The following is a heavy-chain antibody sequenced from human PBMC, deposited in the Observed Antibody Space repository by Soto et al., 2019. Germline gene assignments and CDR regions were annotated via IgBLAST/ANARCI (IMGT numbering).Heavy chain of an antibody. CDR3: ARAESASWLDY. V-gene: IGHV4-31*03. J-gene: IGHJ4*02. CDR2: IYYSGDT. D-gene: IGHD2-2*01. CDR1: GGSINSGAHY. Sequence: QVQLQESGPGLVKPTQTLSLTCTVSGGSINSGAHYWSWLRQHPGKGLEWIGYIYYSGDTQYNPSLKSRVTITLDTSKNQFSLKLNSVTAADTAVYYCARAESASWLDYWGQGTLVTVSS.